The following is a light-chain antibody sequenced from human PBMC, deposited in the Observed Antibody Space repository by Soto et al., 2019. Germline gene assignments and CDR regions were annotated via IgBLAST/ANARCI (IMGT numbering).Light chain of an antibody. J-gene: IGKJ1*01. V-gene: IGKV3-15*01. CDR2: GAS. CDR1: QSVSSN. CDR3: QQYNNWPGT. Sequence: IVMTQSPATLSVSPGERATLSCRASQSVSSNLAWYQQKPGQAPRLLIYGASTRATGIPARFSGSGSGPEFTLTISSLQAEDFAVYYCQQYNNWPGTFGQGTKVEIK.